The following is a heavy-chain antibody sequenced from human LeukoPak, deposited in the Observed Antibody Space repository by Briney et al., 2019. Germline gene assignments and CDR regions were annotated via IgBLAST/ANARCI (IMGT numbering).Heavy chain of an antibody. CDR2: ISGSGSTT. D-gene: IGHD1-1*01. CDR1: GFTFASYA. V-gene: IGHV3-23*01. Sequence: PGGSLRLSCAASGFTFASYAMSWVRQAPGQGLEWVSGISGSGSTTYYADSVKGRFAISRDNSKNTLYLQMNSLRAEDTAVYYCVKRYDYFDYWGQGTLVTVSS. J-gene: IGHJ4*02. CDR3: VKRYDYFDY.